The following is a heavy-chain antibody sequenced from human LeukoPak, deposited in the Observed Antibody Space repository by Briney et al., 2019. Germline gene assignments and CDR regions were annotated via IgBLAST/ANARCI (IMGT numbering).Heavy chain of an antibody. Sequence: SVKVSCKASGGTFSSYAISWVRQAPGQGLEWMGRIIPIFGTANYAQKFQGRVTITTDESTSTAYMELSRLTSDDTAIYYCARTMGDSSGYYADDAFDIWGQGTMVTVSS. CDR1: GGTFSSYA. V-gene: IGHV1-69*05. CDR2: IIPIFGTA. D-gene: IGHD3-22*01. CDR3: ARTMGDSSGYYADDAFDI. J-gene: IGHJ3*02.